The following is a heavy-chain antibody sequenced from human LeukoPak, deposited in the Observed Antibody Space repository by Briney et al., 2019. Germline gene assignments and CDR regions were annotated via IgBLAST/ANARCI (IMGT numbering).Heavy chain of an antibody. V-gene: IGHV4-59*01. D-gene: IGHD6-19*01. CDR1: GGSISSYY. CDR2: IYYSGST. CDR3: ARERVAGFDP. J-gene: IGHJ5*02. Sequence: PSETLSLTCTVSGGSISSYYWSWIRQPPGKGLEWIGYIYYSGSTNYNPSLKSRVTISVDTSRRQFSLRLSSVTAADTAVYYCARERVAGFDPWGQGTLVTVSS.